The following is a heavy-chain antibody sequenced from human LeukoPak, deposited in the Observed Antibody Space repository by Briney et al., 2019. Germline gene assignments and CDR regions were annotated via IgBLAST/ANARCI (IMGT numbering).Heavy chain of an antibody. CDR1: GYTLTELS. J-gene: IGHJ6*03. V-gene: IGHV1-24*01. CDR2: FDPEDGET. Sequence: ASVKVSCKVSGYTLTELSMHWVRQAPGKGLEWMGGFDPEDGETIYAQKFQGRVTMTEDTSTDTAYMELSSLRSEDTAVYYCATMAVPAAESFYYYMDVWGKGTTVTVSS. CDR3: ATMAVPAAESFYYYMDV. D-gene: IGHD2-2*01.